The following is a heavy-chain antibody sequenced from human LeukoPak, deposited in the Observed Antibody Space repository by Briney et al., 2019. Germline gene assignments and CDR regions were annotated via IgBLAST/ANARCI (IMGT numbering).Heavy chain of an antibody. V-gene: IGHV1-18*03. J-gene: IGHJ4*02. CDR1: GYSFTSFG. Sequence: GASEKVSCKASGYSFTSFGISWVRQAPGQGLEWMGWISGYNGKTKYAQNLQGRVTMTTDTSTSTAYMELGSLRSDDMAVYYCARDRVYDYSNPRGFDHWGQGTLVTVSS. D-gene: IGHD3-16*01. CDR2: ISGYNGKT. CDR3: ARDRVYDYSNPRGFDH.